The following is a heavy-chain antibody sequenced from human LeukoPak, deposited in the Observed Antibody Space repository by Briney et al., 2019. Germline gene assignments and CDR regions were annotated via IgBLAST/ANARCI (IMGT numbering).Heavy chain of an antibody. CDR2: ISSSSSYI. Sequence: TGGSLRLSCAASGLTFSSYSMNWVRQAPGKGLEWVSSISSSSSYIYYADSVKGRFTISRDNAKNSLYLQMNSLRAEDTAVYYCARQYYYDSSGYYYDDYWGQGTLVTVSS. V-gene: IGHV3-21*01. CDR1: GLTFSSYS. D-gene: IGHD3-22*01. J-gene: IGHJ4*02. CDR3: ARQYYYDSSGYYYDDY.